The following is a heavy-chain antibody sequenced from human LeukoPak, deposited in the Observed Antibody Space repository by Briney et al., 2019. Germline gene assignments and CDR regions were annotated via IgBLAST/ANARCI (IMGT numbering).Heavy chain of an antibody. V-gene: IGHV3-21*01. CDR1: GFTFSGYS. D-gene: IGHD3-10*01. CDR2: FGTRSTSI. Sequence: GRSLRLSCTASGFTFSGYSMNWIRQAPGKGLEWVSSFGTRSTSIYHAGSVKGRFAISRDNAKNSLYLQMNSLRAEDTALYYCAREVSGGFDFWGQGTLVTVSS. J-gene: IGHJ4*02. CDR3: AREVSGGFDF.